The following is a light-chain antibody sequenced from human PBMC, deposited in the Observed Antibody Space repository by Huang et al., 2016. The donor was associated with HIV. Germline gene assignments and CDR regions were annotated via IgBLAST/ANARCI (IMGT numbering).Light chain of an antibody. J-gene: IGKJ2*01. CDR2: AAS. CDR3: QQSYSIPYT. CDR1: QSISSY. V-gene: IGKV1-39*01. Sequence: DIQMTQSPSSLSASVGERVTITCRASQSISSYLNWYQQKQGKAPKLLIYAASSLQRGVPSRFSGSGSGTDFTLTISSLQPEDFAAYYCQQSYSIPYTFGQGTKLEIK.